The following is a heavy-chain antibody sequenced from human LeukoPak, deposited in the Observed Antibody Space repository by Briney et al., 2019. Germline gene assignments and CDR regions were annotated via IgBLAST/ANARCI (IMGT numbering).Heavy chain of an antibody. Sequence: GGSLRLSCVASGFPFSSYWMTWVRQAPGKGLEWVANIKQDGSKKSYVDSVKGRFTISRDNAKNSLYLQMNSLRAEDTAVYYYAKAPSTPVGYFDYWGQGTLVTVSS. CDR2: IKQDGSKK. V-gene: IGHV3-7*03. J-gene: IGHJ4*02. CDR1: GFPFSSYW. CDR3: AKAPSTPVGYFDY.